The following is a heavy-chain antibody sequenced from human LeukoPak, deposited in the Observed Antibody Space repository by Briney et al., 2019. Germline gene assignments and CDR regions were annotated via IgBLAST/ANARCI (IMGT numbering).Heavy chain of an antibody. CDR3: ARGARASGAGSYPACFDI. D-gene: IGHD3-10*01. Sequence: GASVKVSCKASGYTFTSYDINWVRQATGQGLEWMGWMNPNSGNRGYAQKFQGRVTITRNTSITTAHMELSSLRSEDTAVYYCARGARASGAGSYPACFDIWGQGTMVTVSS. V-gene: IGHV1-8*03. J-gene: IGHJ3*02. CDR1: GYTFTSYD. CDR2: MNPNSGNR.